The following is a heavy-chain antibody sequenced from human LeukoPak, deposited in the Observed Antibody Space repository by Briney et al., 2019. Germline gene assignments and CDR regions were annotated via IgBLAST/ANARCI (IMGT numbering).Heavy chain of an antibody. Sequence: GPLRLSSAASGFTFRDASMNWVRQAPGKGLAWVSYISTSSNTIYYADSVKGRFIISRDNAKNSLYLQVNSLRDGDTAVYYCARESGTTGFDYWGQGTLVTVSS. D-gene: IGHD1-1*01. V-gene: IGHV3-48*02. J-gene: IGHJ4*02. CDR3: ARESGTTGFDY. CDR2: ISTSSNTI. CDR1: GFTFRDAS.